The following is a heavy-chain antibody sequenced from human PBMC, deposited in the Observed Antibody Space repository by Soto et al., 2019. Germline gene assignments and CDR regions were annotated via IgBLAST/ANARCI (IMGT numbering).Heavy chain of an antibody. J-gene: IGHJ4*02. CDR2: ISSDGNNE. D-gene: IGHD4-17*01. Sequence: GGSLRLSCAVSGFTFSNYDMHWVRQAPGKGLEWVAVISSDGNNEYYAESVTGRFTISRDNSKNMLFLQMNSLRPDDTAVYYCTNSYGDYSHYFDYWGQGTLVTVSS. CDR3: TNSYGDYSHYFDY. V-gene: IGHV3-30*18. CDR1: GFTFSNYD.